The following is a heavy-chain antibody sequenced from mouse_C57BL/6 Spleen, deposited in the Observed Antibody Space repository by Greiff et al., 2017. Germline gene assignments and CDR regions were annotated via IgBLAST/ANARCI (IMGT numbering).Heavy chain of an antibody. Sequence: QVQLQQSGAELVKPGASVKLSCKASGYTFTSYWMQWVKQRPGQGLEWIGEIDPSDSYTNYNQKFKGKATLTVDTSSSTAYMQLSSLTSEDSAVYYCARRRKGYEMDYWGQGTSVTVSS. V-gene: IGHV1-50*01. CDR3: ARRRKGYEMDY. CDR1: GYTFTSYW. D-gene: IGHD2-2*01. J-gene: IGHJ4*01. CDR2: IDPSDSYT.